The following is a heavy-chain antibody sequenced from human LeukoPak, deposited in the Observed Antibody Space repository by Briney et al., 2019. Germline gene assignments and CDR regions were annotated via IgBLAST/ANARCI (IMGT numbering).Heavy chain of an antibody. J-gene: IGHJ3*02. Sequence: SETLSLTCTVSGGSISSYYWSWIRQPPGKGLEWIGYIYYSGSTNYNPSLKSRVTISVDTSKNQFSLKLSSVTAADTAVYYCARVSGSYYSAFDIWGQGTMVTVSS. D-gene: IGHD1-26*01. CDR1: GGSISSYY. CDR3: ARVSGSYYSAFDI. V-gene: IGHV4-59*01. CDR2: IYYSGST.